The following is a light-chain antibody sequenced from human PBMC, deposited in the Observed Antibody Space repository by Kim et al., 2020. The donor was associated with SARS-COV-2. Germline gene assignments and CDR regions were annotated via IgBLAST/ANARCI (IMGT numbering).Light chain of an antibody. Sequence: GQSVTISCSGRTSNIGSSTVNWYQHLPRTAPKLVIYTNDQRPSGVPDRFSGSKSGTSASLAISGLQSEDEADYYCAGWDDRLNGLVFGGGTQLTVL. V-gene: IGLV1-44*01. CDR3: AGWDDRLNGLV. J-gene: IGLJ3*02. CDR1: TSNIGSST. CDR2: TND.